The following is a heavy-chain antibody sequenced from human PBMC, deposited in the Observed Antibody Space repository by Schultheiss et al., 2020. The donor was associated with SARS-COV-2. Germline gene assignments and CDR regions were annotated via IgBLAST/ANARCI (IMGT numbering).Heavy chain of an antibody. CDR2: ISWNSGSI. J-gene: IGHJ4*02. CDR3: VKDHVTIFGVAKAGF. Sequence: GGSLRLSCAASGFTFDDYAMHWVRQAPGKGLEWVSGISWNSGSIGYADSVKGRFTISRDNSKNTLYLQMSSLRAEDTAVYYCVKDHVTIFGVAKAGFWGQGTLVTVSS. CDR1: GFTFDDYA. D-gene: IGHD3-3*01. V-gene: IGHV3-9*01.